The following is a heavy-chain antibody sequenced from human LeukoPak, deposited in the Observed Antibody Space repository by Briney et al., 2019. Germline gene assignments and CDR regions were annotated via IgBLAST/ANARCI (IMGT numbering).Heavy chain of an antibody. CDR1: GGSFSGYY. J-gene: IGHJ4*02. Sequence: SETLSLTCAVYGGSFSGYYWSWIRQPPGKGLEWIGEINHSGSTNYNPSLKSRVTISVDTSKNQFSLKLSSVTAADTAVYYCARERPSEETSSGPIDYWGQGTLVTVSS. D-gene: IGHD6-19*01. CDR3: ARERPSEETSSGPIDY. CDR2: INHSGST. V-gene: IGHV4-34*01.